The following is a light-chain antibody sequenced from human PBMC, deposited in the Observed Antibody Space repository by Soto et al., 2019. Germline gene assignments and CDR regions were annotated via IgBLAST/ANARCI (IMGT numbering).Light chain of an antibody. CDR1: SGSVSTNNY. CDR2: STY. Sequence: QAVVTQEPSFSVSPGATVTLTCGLSSGSVSTNNYPSWYQQPPGQAPRTLIYSTYTRSSGVPDRFSASILGNKAALTITGAQADDESDYYCVLYMGSGIWVFGGGTQLTVL. V-gene: IGLV8-61*01. CDR3: VLYMGSGIWV. J-gene: IGLJ3*02.